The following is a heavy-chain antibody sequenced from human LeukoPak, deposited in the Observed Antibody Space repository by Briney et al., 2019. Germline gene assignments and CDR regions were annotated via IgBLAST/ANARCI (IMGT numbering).Heavy chain of an antibody. CDR3: ARCVDDILTGQLYGMDV. CDR1: GGSISSSSYY. D-gene: IGHD3-9*01. J-gene: IGHJ6*02. CDR2: IYYSGST. V-gene: IGHV4-39*07. Sequence: PSETLSLTCTVSGGSISSSSYYWGWIRQPPGKGLEWIGSIYYSGSTYYNPSLKSRVTISVDTSKNQFSLKLSSVTAADTAVYYCARCVDDILTGQLYGMDVWGQGTTVTVSS.